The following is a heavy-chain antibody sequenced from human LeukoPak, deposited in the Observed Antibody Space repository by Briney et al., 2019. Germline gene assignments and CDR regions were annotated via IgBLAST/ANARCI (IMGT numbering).Heavy chain of an antibody. CDR2: ISGSGGST. CDR1: GFTFSSYA. V-gene: IGHV3-23*01. CDR3: AKAPLCRFGGSCSFRDFDY. D-gene: IGHD2-15*01. Sequence: GGSLRLSCAASGFTFSSYAMSWVRQAPGKGLEWVSTISGSGGSTYYADSVKGRFTISRDNSKNTLYLQMNSLRAEDTAVYYCAKAPLCRFGGSCSFRDFDYWGRGTLVTVSS. J-gene: IGHJ4*02.